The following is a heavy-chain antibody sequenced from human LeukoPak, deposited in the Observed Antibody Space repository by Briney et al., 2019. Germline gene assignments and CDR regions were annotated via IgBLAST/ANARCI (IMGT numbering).Heavy chain of an antibody. V-gene: IGHV3-23*01. CDR3: AKDPNGDYVGAFDF. CDR2: IKGDGGGA. D-gene: IGHD4-17*01. J-gene: IGHJ3*01. Sequence: GGSLRLSCSASGFNFRSYGMIWVRQAPGKGLEWVSDIKGDGGGAHYADSVKGRFTISRDNSKNTLYLQMNSLRVEDTAIYYCAKDPNGDYVGAFDFWGQGTMVTVSS. CDR1: GFNFRSYG.